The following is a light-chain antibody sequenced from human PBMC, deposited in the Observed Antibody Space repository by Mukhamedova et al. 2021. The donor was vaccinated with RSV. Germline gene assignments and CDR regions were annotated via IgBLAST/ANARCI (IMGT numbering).Light chain of an antibody. Sequence: ISSWLAWYQQKPGKAPKLLIYKASSLESGVPSRFSGSGSGTEFTLTISSLQPDDFATYYCQQYNSYPWTFGQGTKVEIK. CDR1: ISSW. J-gene: IGKJ1*01. V-gene: IGKV1-5*03. CDR2: KAS. CDR3: QQYNSYPWT.